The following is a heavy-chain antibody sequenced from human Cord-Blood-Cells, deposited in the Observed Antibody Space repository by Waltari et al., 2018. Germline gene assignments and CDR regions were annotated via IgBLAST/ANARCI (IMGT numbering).Heavy chain of an antibody. J-gene: IGHJ4*02. Sequence: QVQLQESGPGLLKPSETLSLTCAVYGGSFSGYYWSWIRQPPGKGLEWIGEINHSGSTHYNPSLKSRVTISVDTSKNQFSLKLSSVTAADTAVYYCARGDLAVAGTGSYYFDYWGQGTLVTVSS. D-gene: IGHD6-19*01. CDR3: ARGDLAVAGTGSYYFDY. CDR1: GGSFSGYY. CDR2: INHSGST. V-gene: IGHV4-34*01.